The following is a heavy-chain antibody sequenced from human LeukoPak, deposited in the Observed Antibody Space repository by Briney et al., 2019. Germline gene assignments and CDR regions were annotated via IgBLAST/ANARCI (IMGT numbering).Heavy chain of an antibody. J-gene: IGHJ2*01. CDR1: GFTFSSYW. V-gene: IGHV3-7*01. CDR3: ARRNMDETIFGVVIIGWYFDL. CDR2: IKQDGSEK. Sequence: PGGSLRLSCAASGFTFSSYWMSWVRQAPGKGLEWVANIKQDGSEKYYVDSVKGRFTISRDNAKNSLYLQMNSLRAEDTAVYYCARRNMDETIFGVVIIGWYFDLWGRGTLVTVSS. D-gene: IGHD3-3*01.